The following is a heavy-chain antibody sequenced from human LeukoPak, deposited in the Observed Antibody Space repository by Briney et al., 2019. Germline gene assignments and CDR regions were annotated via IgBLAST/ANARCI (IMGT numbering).Heavy chain of an antibody. D-gene: IGHD1-26*01. CDR2: ISSGSTI. CDR3: ARDDSGSVDY. Sequence: GGSLRLSCAASGFTFSSYEMNWVRQAPGKGLEWVSYISSGSTIYYADSVKGRFTISRDNAKNSLYLQMNSLRAEDTAVYYCARDDSGSVDYWGQGTLVTVSS. CDR1: GFTFSSYE. V-gene: IGHV3-48*03. J-gene: IGHJ4*02.